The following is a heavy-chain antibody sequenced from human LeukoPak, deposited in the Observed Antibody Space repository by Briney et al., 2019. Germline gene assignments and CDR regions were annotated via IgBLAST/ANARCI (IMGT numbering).Heavy chain of an antibody. CDR1: GFTLSSYS. V-gene: IGHV3-21*01. D-gene: IGHD4-17*01. J-gene: IGHJ4*02. CDR2: ISTGSSYI. Sequence: PGGSPRLSCAVSGFTLSSYSMNWVRQAPGKGLEWVSYISTGSSYIYYADSVKGRFTMSRDNAKNSLFLQMNSLRPEDTAVYYCARATAYGDYMFGFDYWGQGSLVTVSS. CDR3: ARATAYGDYMFGFDY.